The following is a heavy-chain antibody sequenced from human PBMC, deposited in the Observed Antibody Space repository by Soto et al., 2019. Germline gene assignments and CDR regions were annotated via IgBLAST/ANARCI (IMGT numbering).Heavy chain of an antibody. CDR3: SRGSGSYYIHYYNYGMDV. D-gene: IGHD3-10*01. V-gene: IGHV5-51*01. J-gene: IGHJ6*02. CDR2: IYPGDSDT. Sequence: GESLKTFCKGSGYSFTSYCIGWVRQMPGKGLGWIDIIYPGDSDTRYSPSFQGKVTISADKSISTAYLQWRSLKASDTAMYYCSRGSGSYYIHYYNYGMDVWGQGTRVTVSS. CDR1: GYSFTSYC.